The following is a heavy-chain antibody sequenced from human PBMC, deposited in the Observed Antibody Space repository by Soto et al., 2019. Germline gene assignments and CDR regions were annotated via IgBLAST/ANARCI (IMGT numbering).Heavy chain of an antibody. V-gene: IGHV3-48*01. CDR2: ISSGSSII. Sequence: GGSLRLSCAASGFTFSSYSMNWVRQAPGKGLEWVSYISSGSSIIQYADSVKGRFTISRDNAKNSLYLQMNSLRAEDTAVYYCAREHSSGYLLSSGWFDPGGQGTLVTVSS. D-gene: IGHD3-22*01. CDR1: GFTFSSYS. CDR3: AREHSSGYLLSSGWFDP. J-gene: IGHJ5*02.